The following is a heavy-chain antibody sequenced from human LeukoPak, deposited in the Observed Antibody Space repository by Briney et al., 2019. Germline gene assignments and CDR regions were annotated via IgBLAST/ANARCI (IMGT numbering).Heavy chain of an antibody. Sequence: GGSLRLSCAAAGLTFSSYDMYWVRQAPGKGLEWVSYISSSGRTTYYADSVKGRVTISRDNAKNSLYLQMNSLRAEDTAMYYCARDRPGTVTTFDYWGQGTLVTVSS. CDR3: ARDRPGTVTTFDY. J-gene: IGHJ4*02. CDR2: ISSSGRTT. D-gene: IGHD4-17*01. V-gene: IGHV3-48*03. CDR1: GLTFSSYD.